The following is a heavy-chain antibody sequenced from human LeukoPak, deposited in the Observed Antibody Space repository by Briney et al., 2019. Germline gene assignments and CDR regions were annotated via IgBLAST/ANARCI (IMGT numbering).Heavy chain of an antibody. CDR2: IYYSGST. J-gene: IGHJ4*02. V-gene: IGHV4-59*01. CDR1: GGSISSYY. D-gene: IGHD6-13*01. Sequence: SETLSLTCTVSGGSISSYYWSWIRQPPGKGLEWIGYIYYSGSTNYNPSLKSRVTISVDTSKNQFSLKLSSVTAADTAVYYCASFEAAAGRFDYWGQGTLVTVSP. CDR3: ASFEAAAGRFDY.